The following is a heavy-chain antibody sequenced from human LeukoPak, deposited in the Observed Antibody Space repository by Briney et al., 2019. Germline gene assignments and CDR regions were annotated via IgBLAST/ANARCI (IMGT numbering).Heavy chain of an antibody. CDR3: AKDPRFVVVVAATSHYFDY. V-gene: IGHV3-23*01. D-gene: IGHD2-15*01. CDR2: ISGSGGST. J-gene: IGHJ4*02. Sequence: GGSLRLSCAASGFTFSSYAMSWVRQAPGKGLEWVSAISGSGGSTYYADSVKGRFTISRDNSKNTLYLQMNSLRAEDTAVYYCAKDPRFVVVVAATSHYFDYWGQGTLVTVSS. CDR1: GFTFSSYA.